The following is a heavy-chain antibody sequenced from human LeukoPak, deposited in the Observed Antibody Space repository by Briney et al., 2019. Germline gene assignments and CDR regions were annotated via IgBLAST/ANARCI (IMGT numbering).Heavy chain of an antibody. CDR2: ISYDGSNK. V-gene: IGHV3-30-3*01. Sequence: GGSLRLSCAASGFTFSSYAMHWVRQAPGKGLEWVAVISYDGSNKYYADSVKGRFTISRDNSKNTLYLQMNSLRAEDTAVYYCAGDGSGPGGYYYYGMDVWGQGTTVTVSS. J-gene: IGHJ6*02. CDR3: AGDGSGPGGYYYYGMDV. D-gene: IGHD3-10*01. CDR1: GFTFSSYA.